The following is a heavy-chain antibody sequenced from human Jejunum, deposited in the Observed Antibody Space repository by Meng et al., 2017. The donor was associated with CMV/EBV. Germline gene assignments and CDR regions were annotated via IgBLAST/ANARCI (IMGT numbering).Heavy chain of an antibody. D-gene: IGHD4-11*01. CDR1: GFSLSTYA. V-gene: IGHV3-23*03. Sequence: LSCPASGFSLSTYAMSWVRQAPGEGLEWVSIIYSDDSLTFYADSVKGRFIISRDNSKNTLYLEMNNLRAEDTAVYFCAKDLRGYSNDYWGQGTLVTVSS. CDR2: IYSDDSLT. CDR3: AKDLRGYSNDY. J-gene: IGHJ4*02.